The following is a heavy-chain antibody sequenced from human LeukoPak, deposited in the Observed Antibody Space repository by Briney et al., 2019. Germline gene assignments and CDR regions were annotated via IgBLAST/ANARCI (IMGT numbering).Heavy chain of an antibody. CDR3: ARDGEGSGWYDFDY. CDR2: ISTSSTYI. CDR1: GFTFSSYS. D-gene: IGHD6-19*01. J-gene: IGHJ4*02. V-gene: IGHV3-21*01. Sequence: GGSPRLSCAASGFTFSSYSMNWVRQAPGKGLEWVSSISTSSTYIYYADSVKGRFTISRDNAKNSLYLQMNSLRAEDTAVYYCARDGEGSGWYDFDYWGQGTLVTVSS.